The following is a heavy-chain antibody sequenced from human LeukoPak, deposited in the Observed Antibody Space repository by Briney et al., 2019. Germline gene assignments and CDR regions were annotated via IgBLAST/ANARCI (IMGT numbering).Heavy chain of an antibody. CDR3: ARDHLYYDYVWGSYRGYHDAFDI. D-gene: IGHD3-16*02. CDR2: INPNSGGT. Sequence: ASVKVSCKASGYTFTGYYMHWVRQAPGQGLEWMGWINPNSGGTNYAQKFQGRVTMTRDTSISTAYMEPSRLRSDDTAVYYCARDHLYYDYVWGSYRGYHDAFDIWGQGTMVTVSS. CDR1: GYTFTGYY. J-gene: IGHJ3*02. V-gene: IGHV1-2*02.